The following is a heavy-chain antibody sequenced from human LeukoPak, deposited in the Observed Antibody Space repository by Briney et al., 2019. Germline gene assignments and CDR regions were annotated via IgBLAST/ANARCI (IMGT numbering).Heavy chain of an antibody. D-gene: IGHD3-10*01. CDR1: GFTFSSYE. Sequence: GGSLRLSCAASGFTFSSYEMNWVRQAPGKGLEWVSYISSSGSTIYYADSVKGRFTISRDNAKNSLYLQVNSLRAEDTAVYYCARDRITMVRGVRSALDYWGQGTLVTVSS. J-gene: IGHJ4*02. CDR3: ARDRITMVRGVRSALDY. V-gene: IGHV3-48*03. CDR2: ISSSGSTI.